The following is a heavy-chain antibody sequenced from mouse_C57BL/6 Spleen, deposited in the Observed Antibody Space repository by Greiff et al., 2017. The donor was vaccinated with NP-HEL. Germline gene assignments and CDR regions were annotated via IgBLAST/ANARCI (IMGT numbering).Heavy chain of an antibody. CDR1: GFSLTSYG. J-gene: IGHJ4*01. CDR3: ARDLLLRYPMDY. D-gene: IGHD1-1*01. V-gene: IGHV2-2*01. Sequence: QVQLQQSVPGLVQPSQSLSITCTVSGFSLTSYGVHWFRQSPGKGLEWLGVIWSGGSTDYTAAFISRLSFSKDNSKSQDFFKMNSLQADDTAIYYCARDLLLRYPMDYWGQGTSVTVSS. CDR2: IWSGGST.